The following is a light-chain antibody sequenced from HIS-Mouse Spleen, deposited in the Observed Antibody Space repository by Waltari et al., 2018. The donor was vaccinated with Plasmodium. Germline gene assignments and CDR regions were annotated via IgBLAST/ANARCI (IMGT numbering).Light chain of an antibody. CDR3: QAWDSSTVV. V-gene: IGLV3-1*01. CDR2: QDS. CDR1: QLGDKS. J-gene: IGLJ2*01. Sequence: SYELTQPPSVSVSPGQTARIPCPGDQLGDKSSCWYQQKPGQSPVLVIYQDSKRPSGIPERFSGSNSGNTATLTISGTQAMDEADYYCQAWDSSTVVFGGGTKLTVL.